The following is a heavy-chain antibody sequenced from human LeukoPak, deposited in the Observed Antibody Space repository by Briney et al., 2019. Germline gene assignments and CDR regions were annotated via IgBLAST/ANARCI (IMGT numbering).Heavy chain of an antibody. CDR2: ISSSSSYI. CDR3: ARDQEALIAVAGTTQD. J-gene: IGHJ1*01. Sequence: PGGSLRLSCAASGFTFSSYSMNWVRQAPGKGLEWVSSISSSSSYIYYADSVKGRFTISRDNAKNSLYLQMNSLRAEDTAVYYCARDQEALIAVAGTTQDWGQGTLVTVSS. D-gene: IGHD6-19*01. CDR1: GFTFSSYS. V-gene: IGHV3-21*01.